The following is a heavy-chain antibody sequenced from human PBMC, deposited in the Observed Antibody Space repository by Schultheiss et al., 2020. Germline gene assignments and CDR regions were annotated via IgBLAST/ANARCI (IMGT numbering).Heavy chain of an antibody. J-gene: IGHJ5*02. D-gene: IGHD2-2*01. Sequence: SETLSLTCTVSGGSIGSSSHYWGWIRQPPGKGLEWIGYIYYSGSTNYNPSLKSRVTISVDKSKNQFSLKLSSVTAADTAVYYCARATLVVPAATWFDPWGQGTLVTVSS. CDR2: IYYSGST. CDR3: ARATLVVPAATWFDP. CDR1: GGSIGSSSHY. V-gene: IGHV4-61*05.